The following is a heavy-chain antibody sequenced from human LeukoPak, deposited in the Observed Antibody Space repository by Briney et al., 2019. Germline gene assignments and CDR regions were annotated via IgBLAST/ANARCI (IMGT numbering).Heavy chain of an antibody. V-gene: IGHV3-21*01. D-gene: IGHD3-22*01. Sequence: GGSLRLSYIASGFTFSTYSMNWVRQAPGKGLEWVSSISSSSSYDYYADSVTGRFTIARDNAKNSLYLHMSSLRVEDTAVYYCATGRPHYYESSGYKIDYWGQGTLVTVSS. CDR2: ISSSSSYD. CDR3: ATGRPHYYESSGYKIDY. CDR1: GFTFSTYS. J-gene: IGHJ4*02.